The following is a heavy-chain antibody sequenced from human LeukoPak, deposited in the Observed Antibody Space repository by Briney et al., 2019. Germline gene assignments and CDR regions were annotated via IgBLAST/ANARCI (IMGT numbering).Heavy chain of an antibody. D-gene: IGHD5-18*01. CDR3: AKSGRRGYSYGYRFKYYFES. Sequence: GGSLRLSCAASGFTFSSYGMYWARQAPGKGLEWVAVISYDGSNKYYVDSVKGRFTISRDNSKNTLYLQMNSLRAEDTAVYYCAKSGRRGYSYGYRFKYYFESWGQGTLVTVSS. CDR1: GFTFSSYG. V-gene: IGHV3-30*18. J-gene: IGHJ4*02. CDR2: ISYDGSNK.